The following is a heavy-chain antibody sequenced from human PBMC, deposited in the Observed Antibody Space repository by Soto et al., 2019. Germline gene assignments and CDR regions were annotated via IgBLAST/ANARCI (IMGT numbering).Heavy chain of an antibody. D-gene: IGHD6-13*01. CDR1: GFTFSSYA. V-gene: IGHV3-30-3*01. CDR3: ASIPGGTYSSSWGVDY. J-gene: IGHJ4*02. CDR2: ISYDGSNK. Sequence: GGSLRLSCAASGFTFSSYAMHWVRQAPGKGLEWVAVISYDGSNKYYADSVKGRFTISRDNSKNTLYLQMNSLRAEDTAVYYCASIPGGTYSSSWGVDYWGQGTLVTVSS.